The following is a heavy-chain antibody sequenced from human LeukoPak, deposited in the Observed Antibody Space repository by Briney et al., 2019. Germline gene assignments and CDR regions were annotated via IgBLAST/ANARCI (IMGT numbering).Heavy chain of an antibody. D-gene: IGHD1-26*01. Sequence: SETLSLTCTVSGGSISSYYWGWIRQPPGKGLQWIGSIYYSGSTYYSPSLKSRVTISVDTSKNHFSLKLSSVTAADTAVHYCARASGSYYEDFDYWGQGTLVTVSS. CDR2: IYYSGST. CDR3: ARASGSYYEDFDY. CDR1: GGSISSYY. V-gene: IGHV4-39*02. J-gene: IGHJ4*02.